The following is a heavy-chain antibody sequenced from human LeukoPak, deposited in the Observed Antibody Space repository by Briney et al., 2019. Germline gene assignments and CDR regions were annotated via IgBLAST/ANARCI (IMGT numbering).Heavy chain of an antibody. V-gene: IGHV3-30*02. J-gene: IGHJ6*03. CDR3: AKDPGDSGRGYYMDV. Sequence: GGSLRLSCAAYGFTFSDCGMHWARQAPGKGLEWVSFIYNDGRKQYYADSLKGRFTISRDNSKNMLYLQVNSVTADDTAVYYCAKDPGDSGRGYYMDVWGKGTTVIVSS. D-gene: IGHD1-26*01. CDR2: IYNDGRKQ. CDR1: GFTFSDCG.